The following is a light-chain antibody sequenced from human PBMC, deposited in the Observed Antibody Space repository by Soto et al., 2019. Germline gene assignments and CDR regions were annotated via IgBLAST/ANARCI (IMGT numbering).Light chain of an antibody. J-gene: IGLJ2*01. CDR2: EGT. CDR3: SYYTGNHILV. CDR1: SSDIGAYNS. Sequence: QSALTQPPSASGSPGQSVTISCTGTSSDIGAYNSVSWYQQYPGKAPKLMIYEGTDRPSGVPDRFSGSKSGNTASLTVSGLQADDEDEYYRSYYTGNHILVFGGGTKLTVL. V-gene: IGLV2-8*01.